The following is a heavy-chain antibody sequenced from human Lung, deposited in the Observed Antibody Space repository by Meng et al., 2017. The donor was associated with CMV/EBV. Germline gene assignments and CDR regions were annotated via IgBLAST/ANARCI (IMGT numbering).Heavy chain of an antibody. V-gene: IGHV3-20*04. D-gene: IGHD6-13*01. Sequence: GEXXKISCAASGFTFDDYGMSWVRQAPGKGLEWVSGINWNSGSTGFADSVKGRFTISRDNAKNSLYLQMNSLRAEDTALYYCARGLRAAAYYYYYGMDVWGQGTXVTVSS. CDR1: GFTFDDYG. J-gene: IGHJ6*02. CDR3: ARGLRAAAYYYYYGMDV. CDR2: INWNSGST.